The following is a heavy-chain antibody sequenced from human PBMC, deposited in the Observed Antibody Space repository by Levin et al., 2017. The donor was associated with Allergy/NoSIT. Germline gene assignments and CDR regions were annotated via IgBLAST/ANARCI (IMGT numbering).Heavy chain of an antibody. CDR1: GFNFAKSW. J-gene: IGHJ4*02. V-gene: IGHV5-51*01. CDR2: IYPGDSDA. D-gene: IGHD3-16*01. CDR3: ARRAWGPAGSDPFYFDY. Sequence: ASVKVSCKTFGFNFAKSWVGWVRQMPGKGLEWLGIIYPGDSDARYSPSFRGHVTFSVDKSIATAYLQLTNLRASDTGMYFCARRAWGPAGSDPFYFDYWGQGSLVTVSS.